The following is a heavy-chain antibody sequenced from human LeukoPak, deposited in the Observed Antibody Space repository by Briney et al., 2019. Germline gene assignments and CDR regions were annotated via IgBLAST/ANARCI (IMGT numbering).Heavy chain of an antibody. J-gene: IGHJ4*02. CDR3: AKLPDFDY. Sequence: GGSLRLSCAASGFTFSSYWMNWVRQAPGKGLEWVANIKQDGSAKYYVDSVKGRFTISRDNAKNSLYLQMSSLRDEDTAVYYCAKLPDFDYWGQGTLVTVSS. D-gene: IGHD2-2*01. CDR2: IKQDGSAK. CDR1: GFTFSSYW. V-gene: IGHV3-7*03.